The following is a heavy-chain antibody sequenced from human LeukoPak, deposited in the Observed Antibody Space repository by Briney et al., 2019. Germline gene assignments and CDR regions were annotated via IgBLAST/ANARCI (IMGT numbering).Heavy chain of an antibody. CDR2: IIPIFGTA. Sequence: SSVKVSCKASGGTFSSYAISWVRQAPGQGGEWMGRIIPIFGTANYAQKFQGRVTITTDESTSTAYMELSSLRSEDTAVYYCAPETASNRYWFDPWGQGTLVTVSS. J-gene: IGHJ5*02. CDR1: GGTFSSYA. CDR3: APETASNRYWFDP. D-gene: IGHD1-14*01. V-gene: IGHV1-69*05.